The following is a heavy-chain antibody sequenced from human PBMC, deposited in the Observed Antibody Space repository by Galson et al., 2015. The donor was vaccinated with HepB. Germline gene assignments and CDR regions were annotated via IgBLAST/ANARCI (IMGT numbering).Heavy chain of an antibody. CDR3: ARGGAYYYGSGSYLNWFDP. J-gene: IGHJ5*02. D-gene: IGHD3-10*01. V-gene: IGHV1-46*01. CDR1: GYTFTSYY. Sequence: SVKVSCKASGYTFTSYYMHWVRQAPGQGLEWMGIINPSGGSTSYAQKFQGRVTMTRDTSTSTVYMELSSLRSEDTAVYYCARGGAYYYGSGSYLNWFDPWGQGTLVTVSS. CDR2: INPSGGST.